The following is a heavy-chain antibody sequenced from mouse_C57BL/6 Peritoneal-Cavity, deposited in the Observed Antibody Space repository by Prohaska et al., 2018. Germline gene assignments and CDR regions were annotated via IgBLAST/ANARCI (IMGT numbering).Heavy chain of an antibody. Sequence: QFTLKESGPGILQSSQTLSLTCSFSGFSLSTSGMGVSWIRQPSGKGLEWLAHIYWDDDKRYNPSLKSRLTISKDTSRNQVFLKITSVDTADTATYYCARNYAYAMDDWGQGTSVTVSS. CDR2: IYWDDDK. J-gene: IGHJ4*01. D-gene: IGHD2-4*01. V-gene: IGHV8-12*01. CDR3: ARNYAYAMDD. CDR1: GFSLSTSGMG.